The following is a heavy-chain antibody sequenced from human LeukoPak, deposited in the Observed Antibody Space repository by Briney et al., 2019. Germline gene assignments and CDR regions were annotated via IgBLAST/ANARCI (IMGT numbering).Heavy chain of an antibody. D-gene: IGHD3-3*01. Sequence: PGGSLRLSCAASGFTFSSYGMHWVRQAPGKGLEWVSAISGSGDNTYYADSVKGRFTISRDNSKNTLYLQMNSLRAEDTAVYYCASSSGHYYDFWSGLDYWGQGTLVTVSS. J-gene: IGHJ4*02. CDR3: ASSSGHYYDFWSGLDY. CDR1: GFTFSSYG. CDR2: ISGSGDNT. V-gene: IGHV3-NL1*01.